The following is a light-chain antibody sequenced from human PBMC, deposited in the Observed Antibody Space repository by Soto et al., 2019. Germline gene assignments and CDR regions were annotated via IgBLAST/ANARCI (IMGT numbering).Light chain of an antibody. CDR2: DVS. V-gene: IGLV2-8*01. Sequence: QSALTQPPSASGSPGQSVTISCTGSSSDVGGYNFVSWYQQHPGKAPKLMIYDVSERPSGVPDRFSGSKSGNTASLTVSGLQTDDEADYYCSSFSGTSIPVVFGGGTKLTVL. CDR1: SSDVGGYNF. J-gene: IGLJ2*01. CDR3: SSFSGTSIPVV.